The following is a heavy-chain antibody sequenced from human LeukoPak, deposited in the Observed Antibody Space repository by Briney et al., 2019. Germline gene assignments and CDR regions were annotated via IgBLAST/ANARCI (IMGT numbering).Heavy chain of an antibody. J-gene: IGHJ6*02. D-gene: IGHD3-9*01. V-gene: IGHV1-18*01. CDR1: GYTFTSYG. CDR3: ARADYDILTGLGGMDV. Sequence: GASVKVSCKASGYTFTSYGISWVRQAPGQGLEWMGWISAYNGNTNYAQKLQGRVTMTTDTSTSTAYMELRSLRSDDTAVYYCARADYDILTGLGGMDVWGQGTTVTVSS. CDR2: ISAYNGNT.